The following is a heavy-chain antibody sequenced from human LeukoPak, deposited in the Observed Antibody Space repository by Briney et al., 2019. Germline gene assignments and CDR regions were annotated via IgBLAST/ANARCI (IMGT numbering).Heavy chain of an antibody. CDR2: INHSGAT. CDR1: GGSFSDYY. J-gene: IGHJ6*02. Sequence: SETLSLACAVYGGSFSDYYWTWIRQSPGKGLEWIGEINHSGATDYNPSLKSRVTISVDTSKNQFSRKVRSVTAADTAVYYCARRVRGVSFYYYNGMDVWGQGTTVTVSS. CDR3: ARRVRGVSFYYYNGMDV. V-gene: IGHV4-34*01. D-gene: IGHD3-10*01.